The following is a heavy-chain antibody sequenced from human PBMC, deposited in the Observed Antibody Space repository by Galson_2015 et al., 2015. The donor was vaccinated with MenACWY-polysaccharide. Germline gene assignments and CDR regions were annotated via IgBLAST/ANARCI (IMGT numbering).Heavy chain of an antibody. Sequence: CAISGDSVSSNSAAWNWIRQSPSRGLEWLGRTYYRSKWYKYYALSVKSRMTINVDTAKNQFSLQLNSVTPEDTAMYYCASQGIAEAGVIDYWGQGTLVTVSS. CDR3: ASQGIAEAGVIDY. D-gene: IGHD6-19*01. CDR1: GDSVSSNSAA. J-gene: IGHJ4*02. CDR2: TYYRSKWYK. V-gene: IGHV6-1*01.